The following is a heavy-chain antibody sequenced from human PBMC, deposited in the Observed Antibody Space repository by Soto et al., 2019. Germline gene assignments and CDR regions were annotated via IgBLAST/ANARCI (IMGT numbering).Heavy chain of an antibody. J-gene: IGHJ4*02. D-gene: IGHD3-10*01. Sequence: SETLSLTCTVSGGSISSGGYYWSWIRRHPGKGLEWIGYIYYSGSTYYNPSLKSRVIISVDTSKNQFSLKLSSVTAADTAVYYCARVKASGVNFDYWGQGTLVPVSS. CDR3: ARVKASGVNFDY. V-gene: IGHV4-31*03. CDR2: IYYSGST. CDR1: GGSISSGGYY.